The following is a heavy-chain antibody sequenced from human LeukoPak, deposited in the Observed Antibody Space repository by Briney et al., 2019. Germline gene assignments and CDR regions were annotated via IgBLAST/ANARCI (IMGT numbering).Heavy chain of an antibody. CDR2: INPSGGST. Sequence: ASVKVSCKASGYTFTSYYMHWVRQAPGQGLEWMGIINPSGGSTSYAQKFQGRVTMTRDTSISTAYMELSRLRSDDTAVYYCARDIVVVPTNWFDPWGQGTLVTVSS. D-gene: IGHD2-2*01. CDR3: ARDIVVVPTNWFDP. CDR1: GYTFTSYY. J-gene: IGHJ5*02. V-gene: IGHV1-46*01.